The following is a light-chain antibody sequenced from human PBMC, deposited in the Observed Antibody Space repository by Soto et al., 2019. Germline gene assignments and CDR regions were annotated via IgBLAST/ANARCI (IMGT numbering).Light chain of an antibody. CDR1: SPNIGSVYD. CDR3: QSYDSSLSIIL. Sequence: QSALTQPPSVSGAPGQRVTISCTGSSPNIGSVYDVHWYQQLPGTAPKLLIYGNHNRPSGVPDRFSGSKSGTSASLAITGLQAEDEADYYCQSYDSSLSIILFGGGTRLTVL. CDR2: GNH. J-gene: IGLJ2*01. V-gene: IGLV1-40*01.